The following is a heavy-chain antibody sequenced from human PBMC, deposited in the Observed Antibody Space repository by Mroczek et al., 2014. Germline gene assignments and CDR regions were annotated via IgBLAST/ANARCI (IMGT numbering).Heavy chain of an antibody. CDR1: DFTFSSYG. CDR3: AKDGTMATSYYYYMDV. CDR2: ISYDGSNK. J-gene: IGHJ6*03. V-gene: IGHV3-30*18. Sequence: QVQACTVWGRRGPAWEVPRDSPVQPLDFTFSSYGMHWVRQAPGKGLEWVAVISYDGSNKYYADSVKGRFTISRDNSKNTLYLQMNSLRAEDTAVYYCAKDGTMATSYYYYMDVWGKGTTVTVSS. D-gene: IGHD5-24*01.